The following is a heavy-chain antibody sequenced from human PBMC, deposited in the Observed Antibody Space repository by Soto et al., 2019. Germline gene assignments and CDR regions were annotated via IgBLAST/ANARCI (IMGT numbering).Heavy chain of an antibody. Sequence: SETLSLTCTVSGVSISSGDYYWSWIRQPRGKGLEWIGYINYSGSTYYNASLQTRITMSVDMSNNQVSLNLRSVPAADTAVYFCATSGGNDVYYYMDVWGQGTKVTVSS. V-gene: IGHV4-30-4*01. D-gene: IGHD1-1*01. CDR1: GVSISSGDYY. CDR3: ATSGGNDVYYYMDV. CDR2: INYSGST. J-gene: IGHJ6*02.